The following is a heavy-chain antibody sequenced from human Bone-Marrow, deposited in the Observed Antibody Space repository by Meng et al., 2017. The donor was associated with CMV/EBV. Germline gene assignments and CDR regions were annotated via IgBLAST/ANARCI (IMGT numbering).Heavy chain of an antibody. CDR2: ISYDGNNK. D-gene: IGHD2-15*01. Sequence: GESLKISCAASGFTFSYYAMHWVRQAPGKGLEWVAVISYDGNNKYYADSVKGRFTISRDNSKNTLYLQMNSLRAEDTAVYYCARDHPGLPFQHWGQGTLVTVSS. CDR1: GFTFSYYA. J-gene: IGHJ1*01. CDR3: ARDHPGLPFQH. V-gene: IGHV3-30-3*01.